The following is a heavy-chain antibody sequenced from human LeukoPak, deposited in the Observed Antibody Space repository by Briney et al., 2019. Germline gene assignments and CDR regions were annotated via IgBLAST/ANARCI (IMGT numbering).Heavy chain of an antibody. CDR2: ISGSGGST. CDR1: GFTFSSYA. J-gene: IGHJ4*02. Sequence: GGSLRLSCAASGFTFSSYAMSWVRQAPGKGLEWVSAISGSGGSTYYADSVKGRFTISRDNSKNTLYMQMNSLRAEDTAVYYCAKCRAPYYYDSSGPVDYWGQGTLVTVSS. V-gene: IGHV3-23*01. D-gene: IGHD3-22*01. CDR3: AKCRAPYYYDSSGPVDY.